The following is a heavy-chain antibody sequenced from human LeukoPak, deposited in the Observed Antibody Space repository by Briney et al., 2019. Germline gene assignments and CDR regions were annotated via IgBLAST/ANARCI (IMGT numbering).Heavy chain of an antibody. Sequence: GGSLRLSCAASGFTFSSYGMHWVRQAPGKGLEWVAFIRYDGSNKYYADSVKGRFTISRDNSKNTLYLQMNSLRAEDTALYYCAKDIGGYSYGLIDYWGQGTLVTVSS. D-gene: IGHD5-18*01. CDR2: IRYDGSNK. CDR3: AKDIGGYSYGLIDY. J-gene: IGHJ4*02. CDR1: GFTFSSYG. V-gene: IGHV3-30*02.